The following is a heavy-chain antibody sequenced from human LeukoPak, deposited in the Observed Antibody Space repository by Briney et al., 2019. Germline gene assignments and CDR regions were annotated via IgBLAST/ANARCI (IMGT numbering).Heavy chain of an antibody. J-gene: IGHJ4*02. CDR2: IYYNGNT. CDR1: GVSISNYY. V-gene: IGHV4-59*01. D-gene: IGHD1-14*01. CDR3: AKDSARTFDY. Sequence: SETLSLTCTVSGVSISNYYWSWIRQPPGKGLEWIGSIYYNGNTNYNPSLKSRVTISVDTSKNQFSLKLTSVTVADTAVYYCAKDSARTFDYWGQGTLVTVSS.